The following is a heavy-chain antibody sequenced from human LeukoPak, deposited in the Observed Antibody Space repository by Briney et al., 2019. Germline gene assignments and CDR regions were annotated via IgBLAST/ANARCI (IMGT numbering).Heavy chain of an antibody. D-gene: IGHD1-26*01. CDR1: GGSISSSSYY. Sequence: SETLSLTCTVSGGSISSSSYYWGWIRQPPGKGLEWIGSIYYSGSTNYNPSLKSRVTISVDTSKNQFSLKLSSVTAADTAVYYCARHLLLSIVGATEAFDIWGQGTMVTVSS. CDR3: ARHLLLSIVGATEAFDI. J-gene: IGHJ3*02. CDR2: IYYSGST. V-gene: IGHV4-39*01.